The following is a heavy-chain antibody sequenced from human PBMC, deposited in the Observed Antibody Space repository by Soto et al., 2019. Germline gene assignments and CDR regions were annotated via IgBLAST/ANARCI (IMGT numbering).Heavy chain of an antibody. V-gene: IGHV4-59*01. Sequence: PSETLSLTCTVSGGSIGYYYWTWIRQPPGKGLEWIGFIYYSGSTNYNPSLKSRVTMSVDTSKNRFSLKLTSVTAADTAVYYCARERGVTMNDAFDVWGRGAMVTVSS. CDR1: GGSIGYYY. D-gene: IGHD4-17*01. CDR3: ARERGVTMNDAFDV. CDR2: IYYSGST. J-gene: IGHJ3*01.